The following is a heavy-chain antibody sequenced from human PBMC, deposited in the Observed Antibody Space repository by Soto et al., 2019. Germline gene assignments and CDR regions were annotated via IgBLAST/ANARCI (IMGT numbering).Heavy chain of an antibody. Sequence: GGSLRLSCAASGFTFSSYAMWWVRQAPGKGLECVSAISGGGETTYYADSVKGRFTISRDNSKNTLYLQMNSLRAEDTAVYYCARDPLWGTAMVLWYFDLWGRGTLVTVSS. V-gene: IGHV3-23*01. CDR1: GFTFSSYA. CDR3: ARDPLWGTAMVLWYFDL. D-gene: IGHD5-18*01. CDR2: ISGGGETT. J-gene: IGHJ2*01.